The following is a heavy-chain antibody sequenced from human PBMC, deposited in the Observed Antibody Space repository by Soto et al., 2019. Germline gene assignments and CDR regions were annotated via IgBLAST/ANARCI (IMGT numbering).Heavy chain of an antibody. Sequence: QVQLVQSGADVKKPGSSVKVSCKTSGGPFGSSAISWVRQAPAQGLEWMGVIIPVFDKANYAQNFQGRLTITADEPTGIVFMQLSRMRSEDTAVYFCARLRRDWGDAFDLWGLGTFVTVSS. J-gene: IGHJ3*01. CDR3: ARLRRDWGDAFDL. CDR1: GGPFGSSA. V-gene: IGHV1-69*01. D-gene: IGHD3-16*01. CDR2: IIPVFDKA.